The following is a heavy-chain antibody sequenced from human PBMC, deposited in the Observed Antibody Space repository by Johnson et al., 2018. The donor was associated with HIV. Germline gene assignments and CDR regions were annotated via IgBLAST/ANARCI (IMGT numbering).Heavy chain of an antibody. Sequence: VQLVESGGGVVQPGRSLRLSCAASGFTFSSYAMHWVRQAPGKGLEWVAVISYDGSNKYYADSVKGRFTISRDNSKNTLYLQMNSLRAEDTAVYYCARVRDYNFWSGQQSRHAFDIWGQGTMVTVSS. J-gene: IGHJ3*02. D-gene: IGHD3-3*01. CDR3: ARVRDYNFWSGQQSRHAFDI. V-gene: IGHV3-30-3*01. CDR2: ISYDGSNK. CDR1: GFTFSSYA.